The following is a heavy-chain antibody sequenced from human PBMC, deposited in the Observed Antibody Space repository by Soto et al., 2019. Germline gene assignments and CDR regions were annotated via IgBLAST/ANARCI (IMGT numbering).Heavy chain of an antibody. V-gene: IGHV4-39*07. D-gene: IGHD5-12*01. CDR2: IYYSGST. CDR3: AREGSYSAYNFAHGIQLWSFDF. Sequence: SETLSLTCIVSGGSISSSSYYWGWIRQPPGKGLEWIGSIYYSGSTSFNPSLESRVAMSVDTSKNHFSLNLSSVTAADMAVYYCAREGSYSAYNFAHGIQLWSFDFWGQGALVTVSS. J-gene: IGHJ4*02. CDR1: GGSISSSSYY.